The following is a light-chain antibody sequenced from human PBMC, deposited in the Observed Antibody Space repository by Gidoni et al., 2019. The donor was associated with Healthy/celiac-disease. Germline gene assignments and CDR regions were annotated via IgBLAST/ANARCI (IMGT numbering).Light chain of an antibody. Sequence: DVVMTQSPLSLPVTLGQPASISCRSSQGLVYSDGNHYLNWFQQRTGQAPRRLIYKVSNRDSVVPDRFSGSGSCTDFILKISRVEAEDVVVFYCMQGTHWPSITFXXXTRLEIK. CDR1: QGLVYSDGNHY. CDR3: MQGTHWPSIT. V-gene: IGKV2-30*01. CDR2: KVS. J-gene: IGKJ5*01.